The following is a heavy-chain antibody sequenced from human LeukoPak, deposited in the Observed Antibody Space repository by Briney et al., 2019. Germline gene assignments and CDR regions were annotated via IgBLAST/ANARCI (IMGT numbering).Heavy chain of an antibody. CDR2: INHSGST. V-gene: IGHV4-34*01. D-gene: IGHD3-16*01. CDR3: ARGTDAYLASFDY. Sequence: SETLSLTCTVSGASISGYYWSWIRQPPGKGLEWIGVINHSGSTNYNPSLKSRVTISVDTSKNQFSLKLSSVTAADTAVFYCARGTDAYLASFDYWGQGTLVTVSS. CDR1: GASISGYY. J-gene: IGHJ4*02.